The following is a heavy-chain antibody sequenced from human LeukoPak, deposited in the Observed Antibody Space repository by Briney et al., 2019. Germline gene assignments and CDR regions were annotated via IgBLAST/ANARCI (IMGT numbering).Heavy chain of an antibody. CDR2: INHGGST. V-gene: IGHV4-34*01. D-gene: IGHD3-9*01. CDR3: AREGVYYDVLAAYYRPYYFDF. J-gene: IGHJ4*02. Sequence: SETLSLTCAVYGGSFSGYYWSWIRQPPGKGLEWIGEINHGGSTNYNPSLKSRLTISVDTSKNQFSLKLSSVTAADTAVYYCAREGVYYDVLAAYYRPYYFDFWGQGTLVTVYS. CDR1: GGSFSGYY.